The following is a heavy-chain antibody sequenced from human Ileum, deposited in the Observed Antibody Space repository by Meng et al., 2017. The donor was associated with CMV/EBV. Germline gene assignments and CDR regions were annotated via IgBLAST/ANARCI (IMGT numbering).Heavy chain of an antibody. CDR1: GGSLIGTNW. J-gene: IGHJ4*02. Sequence: TRSLTCVVSGGSLIGTNWWNWVRQPPGRGLEWIGEIFHSGTTNYNPSLKSRVTISIDNSKNQFSLKLTSVTAADTAVYFCGDPPAGYWGQGVLVTVSS. CDR3: GDPPAGY. CDR2: IFHSGTT. V-gene: IGHV4/OR15-8*01.